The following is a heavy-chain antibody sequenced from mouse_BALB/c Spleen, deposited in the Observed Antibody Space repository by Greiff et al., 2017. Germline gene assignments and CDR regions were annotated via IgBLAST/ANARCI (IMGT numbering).Heavy chain of an antibody. CDR2: ISSGSSTI. J-gene: IGHJ2*01. D-gene: IGHD1-1*01. Sequence: EVQRVESGGGLVQPGGSRKLSCAASGFTFSSFGMHWVRQAPEKGLEWVAYISSGSSTIYYADTVKGRFTISRDNPKNTLFLQMTSLRSEDTAMYYCARSGYYGRVDYWGQGTTLTVSS. CDR1: GFTFSSFG. CDR3: ARSGYYGRVDY. V-gene: IGHV5-17*02.